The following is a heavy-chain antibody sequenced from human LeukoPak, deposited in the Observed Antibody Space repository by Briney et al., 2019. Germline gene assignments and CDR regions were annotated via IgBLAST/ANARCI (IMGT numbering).Heavy chain of an antibody. CDR3: AKNLDSAEH. CDR1: RFTFSSYA. J-gene: IGHJ1*01. V-gene: IGHV3-23*01. D-gene: IGHD2-21*01. CDR2: ISGGGGGT. Sequence: GGSLRLSCAASRFTFSSYAMSWVRQAPGKGLEWVSSISGGGGGTYYADSVKGRFTISRDNSKNTLSLQMNSLRAEDTAVYYCAKNLDSAEHWGQGTLVTVSS.